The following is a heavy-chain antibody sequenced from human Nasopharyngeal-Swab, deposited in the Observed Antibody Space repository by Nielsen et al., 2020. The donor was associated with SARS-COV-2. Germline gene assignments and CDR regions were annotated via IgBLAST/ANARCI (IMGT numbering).Heavy chain of an antibody. D-gene: IGHD4-23*01. CDR1: GFTFSSYA. Sequence: GESLKISCAASGFTFSSYAMSWVRQAPGKGLEWVSSISSSSSYIYYADSVKGRFTISRDNAKNSLYLQMNSLRAEDTAVYYCARDGYSEFNSGDFDYWGQGTLVTVSS. CDR3: ARDGYSEFNSGDFDY. J-gene: IGHJ4*02. V-gene: IGHV3-21*01. CDR2: ISSSSSYI.